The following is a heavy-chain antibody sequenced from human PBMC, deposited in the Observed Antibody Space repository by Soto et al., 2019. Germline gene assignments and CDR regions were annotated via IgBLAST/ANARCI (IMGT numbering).Heavy chain of an antibody. CDR2: IYYSGST. Sequence: SETLSLTCTVSGGSISSSSYYWGWIRQPPGKGLEWIGSIYYSGSTYYNPSLKSRVTISVDTSKNQFSLKLSSVTAADTAVYYCDRDKYDFWSGYYFDYWGQGTLVTVSS. CDR3: DRDKYDFWSGYYFDY. D-gene: IGHD3-3*01. V-gene: IGHV4-39*01. CDR1: GGSISSSSYY. J-gene: IGHJ4*02.